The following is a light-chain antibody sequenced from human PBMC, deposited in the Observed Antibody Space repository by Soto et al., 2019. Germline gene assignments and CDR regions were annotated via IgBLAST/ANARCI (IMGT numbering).Light chain of an antibody. CDR2: DVS. V-gene: IGLV2-14*01. Sequence: QSALTQPASVSGSPGQSITISCTGTINDVGSSNYVSWYKQHPGKAPKLMIYDVSNPPSGVSNRFSGSNSGNRASLTISGLHYEDEADYYCSSYTTTSTWVFVGGTKVAVL. CDR3: SSYTTTSTWV. J-gene: IGLJ2*01. CDR1: INDVGSSNY.